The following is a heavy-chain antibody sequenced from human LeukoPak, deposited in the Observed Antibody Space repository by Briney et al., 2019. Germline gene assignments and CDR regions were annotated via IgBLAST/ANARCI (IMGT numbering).Heavy chain of an antibody. CDR2: INTDGSST. J-gene: IGHJ4*02. CDR1: GFTFSSYW. Sequence: GGSLRLSCAASGFTFSSYWMHWVRQAPGKGLVWVSRINTDGSSTSYADSVKGRFTISRDNAKNTLYLQMNSLRAEDTAMYYCARVYKGSGYSFDYWGQGTLVTVSS. CDR3: ARVYKGSGYSFDY. V-gene: IGHV3-74*01. D-gene: IGHD3-22*01.